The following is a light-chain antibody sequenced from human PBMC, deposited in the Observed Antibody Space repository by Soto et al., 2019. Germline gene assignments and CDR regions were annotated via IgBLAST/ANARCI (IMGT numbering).Light chain of an antibody. V-gene: IGKV1-5*01. J-gene: IGKJ1*01. Sequence: DIQMTQSSCTLSASVGERVNSNFRASQNINRRLAWYQQKPGKAPRLLIYDASSLESWVPSRFSGSGSGTEFTLTISSLQSEDFATDDCQQYKSFWTFGQGTKFDIK. CDR1: QNINRR. CDR3: QQYKSFWT. CDR2: DAS.